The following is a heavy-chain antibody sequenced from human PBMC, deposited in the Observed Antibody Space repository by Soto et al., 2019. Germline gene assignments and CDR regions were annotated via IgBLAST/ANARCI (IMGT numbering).Heavy chain of an antibody. J-gene: IGHJ4*02. CDR3: ASMGGYYDSSGYYSFPIH. V-gene: IGHV4-31*03. CDR1: GGSIGSGGYY. D-gene: IGHD3-22*01. CDR2: IYYSGST. Sequence: SETLSLTCTVSGGSIGSGGYYWSWIRQHPGKGLEWIGYIYYSGSTYYNPSLKSRVTISVDTSKNQFSLKLSSVTAADTAVYYCASMGGYYDSSGYYSFPIHWGQGTLVTVSS.